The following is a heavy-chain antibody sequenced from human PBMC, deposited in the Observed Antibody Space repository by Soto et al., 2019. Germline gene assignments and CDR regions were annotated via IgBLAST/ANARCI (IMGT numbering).Heavy chain of an antibody. V-gene: IGHV3-11*01. J-gene: IGHJ6*02. D-gene: IGHD3-22*01. CDR2: ISSSGSTI. CDR1: GFTFSDSY. Sequence: QVQLVESGGGLVKPGGSLRLSCAASGFTFSDSYMSWIRQAPGKGLEWVSHISSSGSTICYADSVKGRFTISRDNAKNSLYLQMNSLRAEDTAVYYCARQKAWTGEWLSLYAPGMDVWGQGTTVTVSS. CDR3: ARQKAWTGEWLSLYAPGMDV.